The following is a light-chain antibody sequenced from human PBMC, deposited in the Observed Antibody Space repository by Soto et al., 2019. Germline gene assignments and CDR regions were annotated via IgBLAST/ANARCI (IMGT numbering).Light chain of an antibody. CDR3: AAWDASLGGFYV. V-gene: IGLV1-44*01. CDR1: RSSIGSNT. CDR2: SNN. Sequence: QSALAQPPSASGTPGQRVTISCSGSRSSIGSNTVNWYQHLPGSAPKLLIYSNNHRPSGVPERFSASKAGASASLAISGLQSEDEGDYYCAAWDASLGGFYVFGSWTKVTVL. J-gene: IGLJ1*01.